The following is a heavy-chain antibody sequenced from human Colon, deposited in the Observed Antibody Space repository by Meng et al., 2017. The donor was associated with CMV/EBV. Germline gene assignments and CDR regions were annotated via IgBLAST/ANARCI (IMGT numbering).Heavy chain of an antibody. J-gene: IGHJ4*02. D-gene: IGHD6-19*01. CDR1: GGSIRSSSSY. CDR2: IYFSGST. V-gene: IGHV4-39*07. CDR3: ARGIAVAGLFDY. Sequence: SETLSLTCAVSGGSIRSSSSYWGWIRQPPGKGPEWLGSIYFSGSTYYNPSLESRVTISVDPSKNQFSLWLRSVTAADTAVYYCARGIAVAGLFDYWGQGTLVTVSS.